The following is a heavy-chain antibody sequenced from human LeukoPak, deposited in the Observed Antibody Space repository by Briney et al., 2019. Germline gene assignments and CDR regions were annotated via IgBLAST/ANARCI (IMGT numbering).Heavy chain of an antibody. CDR3: AVTSVSRRPYYYYGMDV. Sequence: ASVKVSCKASGYTFTSYYMHWVRQAPGQGLEWMGIINPSGGSTSYAQKFQGRVTMTRDTSTSTVYMELSSLRSDDTAVYYCAVTSVSRRPYYYYGMDVWGQGTTVTVSS. D-gene: IGHD6-13*01. J-gene: IGHJ6*02. CDR1: GYTFTSYY. CDR2: INPSGGST. V-gene: IGHV1-46*01.